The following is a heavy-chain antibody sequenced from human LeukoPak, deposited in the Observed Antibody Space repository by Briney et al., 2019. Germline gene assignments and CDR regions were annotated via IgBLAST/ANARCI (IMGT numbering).Heavy chain of an antibody. CDR1: GSTFSHYW. V-gene: IGHV3-74*01. Sequence: PGGSLRLSCAASGSTFSHYWMHWVRQVPGKGLVWVSRIHGDGSSPIYADSVKGRFTTSRDNAKNTLYLQMNSLGVEDGGIYYCARDGSLPDYWGQGTLVTVSS. D-gene: IGHD1-1*01. CDR3: ARDGSLPDY. CDR2: IHGDGSSP. J-gene: IGHJ4*02.